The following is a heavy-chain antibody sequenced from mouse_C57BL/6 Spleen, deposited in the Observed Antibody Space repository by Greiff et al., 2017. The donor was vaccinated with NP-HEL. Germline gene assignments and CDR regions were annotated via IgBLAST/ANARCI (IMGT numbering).Heavy chain of an antibody. V-gene: IGHV1-82*01. Sequence: VQLQQSGPELVKPGASVKISCKASGYAFSSSWMNWVKQRPGKGLEWIGRIYPGDGDTNYNGKFKGKATLTADKSSSTAYLQLSSLTYEDSAVYVCAREKTGNYFDYWGQGTTLTVSS. CDR2: IYPGDGDT. J-gene: IGHJ2*01. CDR1: GYAFSSSW. D-gene: IGHD4-1*01. CDR3: AREKTGNYFDY.